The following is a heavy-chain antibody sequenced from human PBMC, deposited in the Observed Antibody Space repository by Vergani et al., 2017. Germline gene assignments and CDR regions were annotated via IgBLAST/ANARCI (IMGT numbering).Heavy chain of an antibody. J-gene: IGHJ4*02. CDR3: ARDTYGLIDY. D-gene: IGHD2/OR15-2a*01. CDR1: GGSFSGYY. CDR2: IYHSGST. V-gene: IGHV4-34*01. Sequence: QVQLQQWGAGLLKPSETLSLTCAVYGGSFSGYYWSWIRQPPGKGLEWIGSIYHSGSTYYNPSLKSRVTISVDTSKNQFSLKLSSVTAADTAVYYCARDTYGLIDYWGQGTLVTVSS.